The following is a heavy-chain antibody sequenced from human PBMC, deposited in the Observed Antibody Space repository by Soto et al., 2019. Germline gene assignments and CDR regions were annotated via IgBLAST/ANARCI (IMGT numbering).Heavy chain of an antibody. Sequence: RGSLGLSCASSGFTFSSFALSWVRQAPGKGLEWVSAISGSGDDTDYADSVKGRFTISRDNSKNTLYLQMNSLRAEDTAVYYCAGPGYSSQDYWGQGALVTVSS. CDR1: GFTFSSFA. J-gene: IGHJ4*02. V-gene: IGHV3-23*01. CDR3: AGPGYSSQDY. D-gene: IGHD5-18*01. CDR2: ISGSGDDT.